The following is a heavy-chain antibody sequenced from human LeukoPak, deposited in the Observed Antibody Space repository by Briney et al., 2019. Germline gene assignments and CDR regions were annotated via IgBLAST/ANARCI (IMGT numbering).Heavy chain of an antibody. Sequence: SQTLSLTCAISGDSFSSNSAAWNWLRQSPSRGLEWLGRTYYRSKWYNDYAVSVKSRITINPDTSKNQFSLQLNSVTPEDTAVYYCAREGYYGSGSYSPPLEYWGQGTLVTVSS. V-gene: IGHV6-1*01. CDR3: AREGYYGSGSYSPPLEY. CDR2: TYYRSKWYN. J-gene: IGHJ4*02. D-gene: IGHD3-10*01. CDR1: GDSFSSNSAA.